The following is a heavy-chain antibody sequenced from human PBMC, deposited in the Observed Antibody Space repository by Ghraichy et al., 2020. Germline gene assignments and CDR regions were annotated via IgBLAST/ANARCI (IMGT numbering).Heavy chain of an antibody. CDR2: ISYDGSNK. V-gene: IGHV3-30*18. J-gene: IGHJ6*02. Sequence: LSLTCAASGFTFSSYGMHWVRQAPGKGLEWAAVISYDGSNKYYADSVKGRFTISRDNSKNTLYLQMNSLRAEDTAVYYCAKDGILYGSGSYGKDYGMDVWGQGTTVTVSS. D-gene: IGHD3-10*01. CDR3: AKDGILYGSGSYGKDYGMDV. CDR1: GFTFSSYG.